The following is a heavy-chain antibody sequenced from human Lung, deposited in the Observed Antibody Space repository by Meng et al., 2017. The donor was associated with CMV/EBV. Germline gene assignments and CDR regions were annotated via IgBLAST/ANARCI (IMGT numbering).Heavy chain of an antibody. V-gene: IGHV3-30-3*01. D-gene: IGHD2-2*01. J-gene: IGHJ4*02. Sequence: SCAASGFTFSSYAMHWVRQAPGKGLEWVAVISYDGSNKYYADSVKGRFTISRDNSKNTLYLQMNSLRAEDTAVYYCARTPKDIVVVPADSFYFAYWGPG. CDR1: GFTFSSYA. CDR2: ISYDGSNK. CDR3: ARTPKDIVVVPADSFYFAY.